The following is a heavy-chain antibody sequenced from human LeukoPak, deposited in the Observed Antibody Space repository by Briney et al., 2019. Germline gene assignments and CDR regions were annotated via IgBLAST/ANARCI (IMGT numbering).Heavy chain of an antibody. CDR3: AKITYYDILTGYLVAPYFDY. CDR2: IKQDGSEK. J-gene: IGHJ4*02. Sequence: PGGSLRLSCAASGFTFSSYWTSWVRQAPGKGLEWVANIKQDGSEKYYVDSVKGRFTISRDNSKNTLYLQMNSLRAEDTAVYYCAKITYYDILTGYLVAPYFDYWGQGTLVTVSS. CDR1: GFTFSSYW. V-gene: IGHV3-7*03. D-gene: IGHD3-9*01.